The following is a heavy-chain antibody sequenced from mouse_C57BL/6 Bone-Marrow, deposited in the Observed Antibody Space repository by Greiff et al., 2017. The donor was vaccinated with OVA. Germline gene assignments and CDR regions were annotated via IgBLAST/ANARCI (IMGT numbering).Heavy chain of an antibody. D-gene: IGHD2-2*01. V-gene: IGHV1-76*01. Sequence: VQLQQSGAELVRPGASVKLSCKASGYTFTDYYINWVKQRPGQGLEWIARIYPGSGNTYYNEKFKGKDTLTAEKSSSTAYMQLSSLTSEDSAVYFVARTGYILYAMDYWGQGTSVTVSS. J-gene: IGHJ4*01. CDR1: GYTFTDYY. CDR3: ARTGYILYAMDY. CDR2: IYPGSGNT.